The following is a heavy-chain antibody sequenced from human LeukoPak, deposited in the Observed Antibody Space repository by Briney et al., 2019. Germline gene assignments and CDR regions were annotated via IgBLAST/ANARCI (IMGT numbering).Heavy chain of an antibody. CDR3: ARADRIAAAPDY. CDR1: GFTVSSNY. J-gene: IGHJ4*02. D-gene: IGHD6-13*01. V-gene: IGHV3-66*01. Sequence: GGSLRLSCAASGFTVSSNYMSWVRQAPGEGLEWVSVIYSGGSTYYADSVKGRFTISRDNSKNTLYLQMGSLRAEDMAVYYCARADRIAAAPDYWGQGTLVTVSS. CDR2: IYSGGST.